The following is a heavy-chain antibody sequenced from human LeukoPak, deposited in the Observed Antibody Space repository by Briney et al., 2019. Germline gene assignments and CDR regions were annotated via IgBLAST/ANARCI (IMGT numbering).Heavy chain of an antibody. CDR2: IGYDGRNK. J-gene: IGHJ4*02. D-gene: IGHD2-2*01. V-gene: IGHV3-30*02. Sequence: GSLRLSCAASGFTFSSYGIHWVRQAPGKGLEWVTFIGYDGRNKYYADSVKGRFTISRDNSKNTLYLQMNSLRAEDTAVYYYYADYWGQGTLVTVSS. CDR1: GFTFSSYG. CDR3: YADY.